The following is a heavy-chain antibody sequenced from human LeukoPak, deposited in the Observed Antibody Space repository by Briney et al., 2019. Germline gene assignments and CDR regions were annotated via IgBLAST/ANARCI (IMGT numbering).Heavy chain of an antibody. Sequence: SETLSLTCTVSGGSISSSSYYWGWIRQPPGKGLEWIGSIYYSGSTYYNPSLKSRVTISVDTSKNQFSLKLSSVTAADTAVYYCARQWLGATNLWGQGTLVTVSS. CDR3: ARQWLGATNL. CDR1: GGSISSSSYY. V-gene: IGHV4-39*01. J-gene: IGHJ4*02. CDR2: IYYSGST. D-gene: IGHD1-26*01.